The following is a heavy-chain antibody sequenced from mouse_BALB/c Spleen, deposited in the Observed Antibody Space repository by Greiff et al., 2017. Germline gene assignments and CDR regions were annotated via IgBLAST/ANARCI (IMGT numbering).Heavy chain of an antibody. CDR1: GYTFTDYA. CDR2: ISTYYGDA. CDR3: ARDYYGSSYAMDY. J-gene: IGHJ4*01. V-gene: IGHV1S137*01. Sequence: LVESGAELVRPGVSVKISCKGSGYTFTDYAMHWVKQSHAKSLEWIGVISTYYGDASYNQKFKGKATMTVDKSSSTAYMELARLTSEDSAIYYCARDYYGSSYAMDYWGQGTSVTVSS. D-gene: IGHD1-1*01.